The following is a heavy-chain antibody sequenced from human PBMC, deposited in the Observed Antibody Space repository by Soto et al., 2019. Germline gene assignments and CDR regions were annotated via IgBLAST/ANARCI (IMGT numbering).Heavy chain of an antibody. CDR2: IIPIFGTA. CDR1: GGTFSSYA. CDR3: ARVTAATNSDY. V-gene: IGHV1-69*06. J-gene: IGHJ4*02. Sequence: ASVKVSCKASGGTFSSYAISWVRQAPGQGLEWMGGIIPIFGTANYAQKFQGRVTITADKSTSTAYMELSSLRSEDTAVYYCARVTAATNSDYWGQGTLVTVSS. D-gene: IGHD2-15*01.